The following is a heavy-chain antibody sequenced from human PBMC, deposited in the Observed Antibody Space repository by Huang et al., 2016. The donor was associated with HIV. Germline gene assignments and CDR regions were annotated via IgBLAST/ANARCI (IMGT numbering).Heavy chain of an antibody. CDR1: GGSINTGRYY. V-gene: IGHV4-39*01. Sequence: QMRFQESGPGLVKPSGTLSLTCNVSGGSINTGRYYWGWIRQPPGKGLEWVGSLYDTGKRNYDPSLKGRRTMSADTSKNQFSLNLSSVTAADTAIYYCARNHDFWRGRMFAISYFDVWGRGTLVTVAS. J-gene: IGHJ2*01. CDR3: ARNHDFWRGRMFAISYFDV. CDR2: LYDTGKR. D-gene: IGHD3-3*01.